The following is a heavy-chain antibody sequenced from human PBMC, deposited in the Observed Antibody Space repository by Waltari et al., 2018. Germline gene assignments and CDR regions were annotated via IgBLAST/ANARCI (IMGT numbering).Heavy chain of an antibody. J-gene: IGHJ4*02. V-gene: IGHV4-59*01. Sequence: QVQLQESGPGLVKPSETLSLTCTVSGGSISSYYWSWIRQPPGKVLEWIGYFYYSGTTNHTPSLKSRVTISVDTSKNQFSLKLSSVTAADTAVYYCARGYYDFWSGYRLPYYFDYWGQGTLVTVSS. CDR2: FYYSGTT. CDR1: GGSISSYY. CDR3: ARGYYDFWSGYRLPYYFDY. D-gene: IGHD3-3*01.